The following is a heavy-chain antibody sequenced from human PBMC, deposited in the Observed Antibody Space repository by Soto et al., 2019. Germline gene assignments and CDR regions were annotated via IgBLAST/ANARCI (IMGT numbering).Heavy chain of an antibody. J-gene: IGHJ5*02. Sequence: QVQLVESEGGLVKPGGSLRLSCAASGFTFSGYNMSWIRQASGKGLEWVSYIKSSGSNTFDAESVKGRFTISRDNTMNLLYLQMNSLSAEDTAVYYCARRGTISSAHHCDPWGQGTLVTVSS. CDR2: IKSSGSNT. CDR3: ARRGTISSAHHCDP. V-gene: IGHV3-11*01. D-gene: IGHD6-6*01. CDR1: GFTFSGYN.